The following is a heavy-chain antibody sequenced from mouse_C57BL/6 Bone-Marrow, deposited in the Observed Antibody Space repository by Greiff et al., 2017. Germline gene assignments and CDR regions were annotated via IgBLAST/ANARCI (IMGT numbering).Heavy chain of an antibody. CDR3: AREIYYYGSSPPWFAY. CDR1: GYTFTSYW. D-gene: IGHD1-1*01. Sequence: VKLQQSGAELVMPGASVKLSCKASGYTFTSYWMHWVKQRPGQGLEWIGEIDPSDSYTNYNQKFKGKSTLTVDKSSSTAYMQLSSLTSEDSAVYYCAREIYYYGSSPPWFAYWGQGTLVTVSA. J-gene: IGHJ3*01. V-gene: IGHV1-69*01. CDR2: IDPSDSYT.